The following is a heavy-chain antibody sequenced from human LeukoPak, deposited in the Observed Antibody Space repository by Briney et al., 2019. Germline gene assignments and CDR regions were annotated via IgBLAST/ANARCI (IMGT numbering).Heavy chain of an antibody. Sequence: PGGSLRLSCAASGFTFSSYSMNWVRQAPGKGLEWVSYISSSSSTIYYADSVKGRFTISRDNAKNSLYLQMNSLRDEDTAVYYCASQERVVPAAIGLGSLDYWGQGTLVTVSS. V-gene: IGHV3-48*02. CDR1: GFTFSSYS. J-gene: IGHJ4*02. CDR3: ASQERVVPAAIGLGSLDY. D-gene: IGHD2-2*01. CDR2: ISSSSSTI.